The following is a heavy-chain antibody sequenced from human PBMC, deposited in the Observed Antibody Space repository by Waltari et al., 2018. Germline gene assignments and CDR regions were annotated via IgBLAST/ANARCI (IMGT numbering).Heavy chain of an antibody. V-gene: IGHV4-59*08. CDR3: ARLRVHLSYPYWFDP. CDR1: GDSLSASR. D-gene: IGHD3-16*02. CDR2: FSYGLLT. Sequence: QVHLLESGPGLVRTSETLSLTCTVSGDSLSASRWGWIRQSPGKGLGWVGYFSYGLLTKYNPSLKSRVTISVDRSRNQFSLTLASVTAADTAVYYCARLRVHLSYPYWFDPWGQGTLVTVSS. J-gene: IGHJ5*02.